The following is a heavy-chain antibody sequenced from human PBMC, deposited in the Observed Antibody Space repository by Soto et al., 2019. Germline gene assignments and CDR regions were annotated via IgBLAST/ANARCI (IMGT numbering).Heavy chain of an antibody. V-gene: IGHV3-30-3*01. CDR2: ISYDGSNK. CDR1: GFTFSSYA. J-gene: IGHJ4*02. Sequence: QVQLVESGGGVVQPGRSLRLSCAASGFTFSSYAMHWVRQAPGKGLEWVAVISYDGSNKYYADSVKGRFTISRDNSKNTLYLQMNSLRAEDTAVYYCARGAQQLVSFFDYWGQGTLVTVSS. CDR3: ARGAQQLVSFFDY. D-gene: IGHD6-13*01.